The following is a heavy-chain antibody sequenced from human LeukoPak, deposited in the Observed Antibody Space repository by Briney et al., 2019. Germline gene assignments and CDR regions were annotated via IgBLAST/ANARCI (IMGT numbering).Heavy chain of an antibody. CDR2: INPNSGGT. D-gene: IGHD5-18*01. J-gene: IGHJ4*02. Sequence: ASVKVSCKASGYTFTGYYMHWVRQAPGQGLEWMGWINPNSGGTNYAQKFQGRVTMTRDTSISTAYMELSRLRSDDTAVYYCARDLYSYGRFDYWGQGTLVTISS. CDR3: ARDLYSYGRFDY. CDR1: GYTFTGYY. V-gene: IGHV1-2*02.